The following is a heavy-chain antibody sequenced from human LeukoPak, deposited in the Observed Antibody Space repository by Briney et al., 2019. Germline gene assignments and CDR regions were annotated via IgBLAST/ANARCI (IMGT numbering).Heavy chain of an antibody. D-gene: IGHD6-19*01. J-gene: IGHJ4*02. V-gene: IGHV3-33*01. CDR3: ARDRTQYSSGPFDY. CDR2: IWYDGSNK. CDR1: GFTFSSYG. Sequence: PGGSLRLSCAASGFTFSSYGMHWVRQAPGKGLEWVAVIWYDGSNKYYADSVKGRFTIFRDNSKNTLYLQMNSLRAEDTAVYYCARDRTQYSSGPFDYWGQGTLVTVSS.